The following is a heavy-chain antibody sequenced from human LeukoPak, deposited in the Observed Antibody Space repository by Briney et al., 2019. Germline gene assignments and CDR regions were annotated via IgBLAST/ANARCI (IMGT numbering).Heavy chain of an antibody. CDR2: INLSGSA. V-gene: IGHV4-34*01. D-gene: IGHD6-19*01. J-gene: IGHJ5*02. CDR3: ARGAKGGSGWFRSQNWFDP. CDR1: GGSFCGYY. Sequence: ETLSLTCAVYGGSFCGYYWSWIRQPPGKGLEWIGEINLSGSANYNPSLKSRVTISVYTSKTQFSLKLRSVTAADTAVYYGARGAKGGSGWFRSQNWFDPWGQGTLVTVSS.